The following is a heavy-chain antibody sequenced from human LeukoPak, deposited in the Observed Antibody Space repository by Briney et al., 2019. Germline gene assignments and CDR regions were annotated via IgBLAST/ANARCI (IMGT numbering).Heavy chain of an antibody. Sequence: PGGSLRLSCAASGFTFSSYGMHWVRQAPGKGLEWVAFIRYDGSNKYYADSVKGRFTISRDNSKNTLYLQMNSLRAEDTAVYYCARDVAMVVAALGGAFDIWGQGTMVTVSS. CDR1: GFTFSSYG. V-gene: IGHV3-30*02. CDR2: IRYDGSNK. J-gene: IGHJ3*02. CDR3: ARDVAMVVAALGGAFDI. D-gene: IGHD2-15*01.